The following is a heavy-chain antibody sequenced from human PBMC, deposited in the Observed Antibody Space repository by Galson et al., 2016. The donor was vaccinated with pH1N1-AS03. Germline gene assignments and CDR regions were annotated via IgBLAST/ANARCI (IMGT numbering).Heavy chain of an antibody. Sequence: ETLSLTCPVSGGSIRNTFYFWGWVRQPPGRGLEWIGSIFYTGSAYYNPSLESRVTISIDTSRNQFSLNLASVTTADTAVYYCARTAVSIPGTREWYFDLWGRGSLVTVSS. V-gene: IGHV4-39*07. CDR3: ARTAVSIPGTREWYFDL. J-gene: IGHJ2*01. D-gene: IGHD1-26*01. CDR2: IFYTGSA. CDR1: GGSIRNTFYF.